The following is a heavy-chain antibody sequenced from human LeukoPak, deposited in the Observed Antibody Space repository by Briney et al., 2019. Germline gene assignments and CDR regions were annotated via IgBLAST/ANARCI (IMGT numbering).Heavy chain of an antibody. Sequence: ASVKVSCNASGYTFTTYYMHWVRQAPGQGLEWMGWINPNSGGTNYAQKFQGRVTMTRDTSISTAYMELSRLRSDDTAVYYCARERGRIAVAPGTRTNNWFDPWGQGTLVTVSS. J-gene: IGHJ5*02. D-gene: IGHD6-19*01. CDR2: INPNSGGT. CDR3: ARERGRIAVAPGTRTNNWFDP. CDR1: GYTFTTYY. V-gene: IGHV1-2*02.